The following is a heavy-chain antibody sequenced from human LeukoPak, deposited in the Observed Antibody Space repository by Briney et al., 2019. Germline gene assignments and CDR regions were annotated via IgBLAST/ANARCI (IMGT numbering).Heavy chain of an antibody. CDR2: ISSSGSTI. Sequence: GRSLRLSCAASGFTFSSYEMNWVRQAPGKGLEWVSYISSSGSTIYYADSVKGRFTISRDNAKNSLYLQMNSLRAEDTAVYYCARGALSLGYYDSSGFVALRYWGQGTLVTVSS. D-gene: IGHD3-22*01. CDR3: ARGALSLGYYDSSGFVALRY. V-gene: IGHV3-48*03. CDR1: GFTFSSYE. J-gene: IGHJ4*02.